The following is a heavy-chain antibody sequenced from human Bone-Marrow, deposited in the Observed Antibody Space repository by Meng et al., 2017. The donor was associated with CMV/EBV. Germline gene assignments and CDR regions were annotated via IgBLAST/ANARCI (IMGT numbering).Heavy chain of an antibody. CDR3: ARDFDDTYSMISYYYYGMAV. Sequence: ASVKVSCKASGYTFTGYYMHWVRQAPGQGLEWMGWINPNSGGTNYAQKFQGRVTMTRDTSISTAYMELSRLRSDDTAVYYCARDFDDTYSMISYYYYGMAVWGPGNTVTGAS. V-gene: IGHV1-2*02. CDR2: INPNSGGT. J-gene: IGHJ6*01. D-gene: IGHD4-11*01. CDR1: GYTFTGYY.